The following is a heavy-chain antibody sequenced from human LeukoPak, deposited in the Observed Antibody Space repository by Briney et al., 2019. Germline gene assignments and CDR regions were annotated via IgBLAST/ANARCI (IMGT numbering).Heavy chain of an antibody. V-gene: IGHV3-30-3*01. CDR2: ISYDGSNK. J-gene: IGHJ4*02. D-gene: IGHD6-19*01. CDR3: ESLYSSGWSGGY. CDR1: GFTFSSYA. Sequence: GGSLRLSCAASGFTFSSYAMHWVRQAPGKGLEWVAVISYDGSNKYYADSVKGRFTISRDNSKNTLYLQMNSLRAEDTAVYYCESLYSSGWSGGYWGQGTLVTVSS.